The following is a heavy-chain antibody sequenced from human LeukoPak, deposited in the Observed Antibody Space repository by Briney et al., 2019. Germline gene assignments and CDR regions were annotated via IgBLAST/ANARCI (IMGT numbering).Heavy chain of an antibody. Sequence: SQTLSLTCAISGDSVSSNSAAWNWIRQSPSRGLEWLGRTYYRSKWYNDYAVSVKSRITINPDTSKNQFSLQLNSVTPEDTAVYYCARDPYYYGSGSYQTFFDYWGQGTLVTVSS. CDR1: GDSVSSNSAA. D-gene: IGHD3-10*01. CDR3: ARDPYYYGSGSYQTFFDY. CDR2: TYYRSKWYN. J-gene: IGHJ4*02. V-gene: IGHV6-1*01.